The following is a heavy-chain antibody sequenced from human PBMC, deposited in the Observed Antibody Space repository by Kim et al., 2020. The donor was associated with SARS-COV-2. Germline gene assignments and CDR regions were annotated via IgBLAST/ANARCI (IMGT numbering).Heavy chain of an antibody. CDR3: AKAGYRDPGDDAFDV. D-gene: IGHD3-9*01. CDR2: IWFDGNNK. V-gene: IGHV3-33*06. Sequence: SLFLSCVAFGFTFSVYGILLCLLSLFFLLEWVAVIWFDGNNKYYGDSLKGLFFISRDNFRNILYLEMNSLRAEDTAVYYCAKAGYRDPGDDAFDVWGQGTMVTVSS. CDR1: GFTFSVYG. J-gene: IGHJ3*01.